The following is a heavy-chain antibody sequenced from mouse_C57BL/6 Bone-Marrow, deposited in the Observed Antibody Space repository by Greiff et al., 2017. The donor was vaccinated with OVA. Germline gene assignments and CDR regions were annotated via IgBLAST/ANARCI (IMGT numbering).Heavy chain of an antibody. V-gene: IGHV5-9*01. J-gene: IGHJ4*01. CDR1: GFTFSSYT. CDR2: ISGGGGNT. CDR3: ARHGVLRPSEAMDY. D-gene: IGHD1-2*01. Sequence: EVQLVESGGGLVKPGGSLKLSCAASGFTFSSYTMPWVRQTPEKRLEWVATISGGGGNTYYPDSVKGRFTISRDNAKNTLYLQMSSLRSEDTAFYYCARHGVLRPSEAMDYWGQGTSVTVSS.